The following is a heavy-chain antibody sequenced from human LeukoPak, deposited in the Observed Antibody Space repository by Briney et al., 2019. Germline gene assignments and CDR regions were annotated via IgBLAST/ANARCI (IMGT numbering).Heavy chain of an antibody. Sequence: GESLKISCKASGYSFTTYWIAWVRQMPGKGLEWMGMIYPGDSDTRYSPSFQGQVTISADKSISTAYLQWSSLKASDTAMYYCARQFRDSSGYYSYYFDYWGQGTLVTVSS. V-gene: IGHV5-51*01. J-gene: IGHJ4*02. D-gene: IGHD3-22*01. CDR3: ARQFRDSSGYYSYYFDY. CDR1: GYSFTTYW. CDR2: IYPGDSDT.